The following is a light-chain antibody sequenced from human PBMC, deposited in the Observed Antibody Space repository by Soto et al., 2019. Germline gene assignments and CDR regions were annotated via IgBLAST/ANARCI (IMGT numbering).Light chain of an antibody. CDR3: QQYNDWPPIT. Sequence: EIVMTQSPATLSVSPGQRATLSCRASQSISSNLAWYQQKPGQAPRLLIYGASTRATGIPGRFSGSGFGTEFTPTISGLHPEDFAVYYCQQYNDWPPITFGQGTRLEIK. J-gene: IGKJ5*01. CDR2: GAS. V-gene: IGKV3-15*01. CDR1: QSISSN.